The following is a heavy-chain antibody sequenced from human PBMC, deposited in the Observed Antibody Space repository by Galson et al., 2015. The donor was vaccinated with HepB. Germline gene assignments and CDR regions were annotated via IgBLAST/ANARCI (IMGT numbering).Heavy chain of an antibody. CDR3: ARGMEGGPAATGWFDP. CDR2: IYYSGST. J-gene: IGHJ5*02. CDR1: GGSISSGDYY. V-gene: IGHV4-30-4*01. Sequence: TLSLTCTVSGGSISSGDYYWSWIRQPPGKGLEWIGYIYYSGSTYYNPSLKSRVTISVDTSKNQFSLKLSSVTAADTAVYYCARGMEGGPAATGWFDPWGQGTLVTVSS. D-gene: IGHD2-2*01.